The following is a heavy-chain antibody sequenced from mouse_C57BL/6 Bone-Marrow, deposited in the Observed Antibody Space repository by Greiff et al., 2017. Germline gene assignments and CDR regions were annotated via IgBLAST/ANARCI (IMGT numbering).Heavy chain of an antibody. V-gene: IGHV3-6*01. Sequence: EVHLVESGPGLVKPSQSLSLTCSVTGYSITSGYYWNWIRQCPGNKLEWMGYISYDGSNNYNPSLKNRISITRDTSKNQFFLKLNAVTTEDTATYCGARGGTRRRVGYWGQGTRVTVSA. J-gene: IGHJ3*01. CDR3: ARGGTRRRVGY. CDR2: ISYDGSN. D-gene: IGHD3-3*01. CDR1: GYSITSGYY.